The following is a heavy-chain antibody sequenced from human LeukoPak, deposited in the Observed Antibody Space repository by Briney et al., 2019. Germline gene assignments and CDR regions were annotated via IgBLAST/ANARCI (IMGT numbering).Heavy chain of an antibody. CDR1: GGSISSYY. CDR2: IYYSGST. CDR3: ARDRYYYDSSGHYGMDV. Sequence: SETLSLTCTVSGGSISSYYWSWIRQPPGKGLEWIGYIYYSGSTDYNPSLTSRVTISVDTSKNRFSLKLSSMTAADTAVYYCARDRYYYDSSGHYGMDVWGQGTTVTVSS. J-gene: IGHJ6*02. V-gene: IGHV4-59*01. D-gene: IGHD3-22*01.